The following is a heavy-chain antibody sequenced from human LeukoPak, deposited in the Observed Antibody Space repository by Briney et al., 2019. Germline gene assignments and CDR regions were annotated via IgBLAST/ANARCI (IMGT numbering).Heavy chain of an antibody. CDR2: IYYSGSI. Sequence: PSETLSLTCAVSGYSISSSNWWGWIRQPPGQGLEWIGYIYYSGSIYYNPSLKSRVTMSVDTSKNQFSLKLSSVTAVDTAVYYCARALEYYYDSSGISSAFDIWGQGTMVTVSS. J-gene: IGHJ3*02. CDR1: GYSISSSNW. V-gene: IGHV4-28*05. CDR3: ARALEYYYDSSGISSAFDI. D-gene: IGHD3-22*01.